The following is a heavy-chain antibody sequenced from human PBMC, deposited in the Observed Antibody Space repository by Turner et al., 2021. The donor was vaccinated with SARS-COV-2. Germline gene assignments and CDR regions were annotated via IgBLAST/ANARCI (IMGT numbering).Heavy chain of an antibody. V-gene: IGHV3-53*02. CDR1: GFTVSSNY. D-gene: IGHD2-2*01. Sequence: EVQLMETGGGLSQPGGSLRLYRSASGFTVSSNYRSWVRQAPGKWLEWISVIAIGCRTYCADSVKGRFTISRDNSKNTLYLQMNSLRADDTTVYYGASWGEYQLLHYYVMDVWGQGTTVTVSS. CDR3: ASWGEYQLLHYYVMDV. J-gene: IGHJ6*02. CDR2: IAIGCRT.